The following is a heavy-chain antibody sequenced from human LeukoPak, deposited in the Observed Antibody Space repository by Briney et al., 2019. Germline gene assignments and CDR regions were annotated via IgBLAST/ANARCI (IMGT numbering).Heavy chain of an antibody. V-gene: IGHV3-7*01. J-gene: IGHJ4*02. D-gene: IGHD3-10*01. CDR3: ARDPTTPYGERDY. Sequence: GGSLRLSCAASGFTFSSYWMSWVRQAPGKGLEWVANIKQDGSEKYYVDSVKGRFTISRDNAKNSLYLQMNSLRAEDTAVYYCARDPTTPYGERDYWGQGTLVTVSS. CDR2: IKQDGSEK. CDR1: GFTFSSYW.